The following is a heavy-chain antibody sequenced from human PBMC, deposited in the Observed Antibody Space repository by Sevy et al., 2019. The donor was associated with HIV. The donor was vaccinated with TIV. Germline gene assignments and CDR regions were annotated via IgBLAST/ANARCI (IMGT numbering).Heavy chain of an antibody. Sequence: GGSLRLSCAASGFTFSSYSMPWVRQAPGKGLEWVAVISYDGSNNYYADALKGRFNISRDNSKNTLHLQMNSLRAEDTAVYYCKARGGSAGHFDCWGQGTLVTGSS. CDR1: GFTFSSYS. D-gene: IGHD1-26*01. V-gene: IGHV3-30-3*01. CDR3: KARGGSAGHFDC. CDR2: ISYDGSNN. J-gene: IGHJ4*02.